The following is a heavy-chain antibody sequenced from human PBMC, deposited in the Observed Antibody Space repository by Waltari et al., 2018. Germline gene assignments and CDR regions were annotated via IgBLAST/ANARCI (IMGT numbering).Heavy chain of an antibody. V-gene: IGHV1-24*01. CDR2: FDPEDGET. D-gene: IGHD6-13*01. Sequence: QVQLVQSGAEVKKPGASVKVSCKVSGYTLTELSMPWVRPAPGKGLEWMGGFDPEDGETIYAQKFQGRVTMTEDTSTDTAYMELSSLRSEDTAVYYCATDLRVKQQLVLAFDIWGQGTMVTVSS. J-gene: IGHJ3*02. CDR1: GYTLTELS. CDR3: ATDLRVKQQLVLAFDI.